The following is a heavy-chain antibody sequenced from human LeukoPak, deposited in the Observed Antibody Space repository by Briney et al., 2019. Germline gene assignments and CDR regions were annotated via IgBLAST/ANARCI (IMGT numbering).Heavy chain of an antibody. Sequence: SGGSLRLSCAASGFTFSSYGMSWVRQAPGKGLEWVSAISGSGGSTYYADSVKGRFTISRDNSKNTLYLQMNSLRAEDTAVYYCAIDFYGIVVVPAAKGDAFDIWGQGTMVTVSS. V-gene: IGHV3-23*01. CDR2: ISGSGGST. J-gene: IGHJ3*02. CDR3: AIDFYGIVVVPAAKGDAFDI. D-gene: IGHD2-2*01. CDR1: GFTFSSYG.